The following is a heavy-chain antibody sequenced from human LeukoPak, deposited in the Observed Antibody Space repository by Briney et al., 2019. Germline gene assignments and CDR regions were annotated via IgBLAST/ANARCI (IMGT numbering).Heavy chain of an antibody. D-gene: IGHD3-22*01. CDR1: GFTFSSYA. Sequence: GGSLRLSCAASGFTFSSYAMSWIRQAPGKGLEWVSAISGSGGSTYYAYSVKGRFTISRDNSKNTLYLQMNSLRAEDTAVYYCAKDQDSSGYSNWFDPWGQGTLVTVSS. V-gene: IGHV3-23*01. CDR2: ISGSGGST. CDR3: AKDQDSSGYSNWFDP. J-gene: IGHJ5*02.